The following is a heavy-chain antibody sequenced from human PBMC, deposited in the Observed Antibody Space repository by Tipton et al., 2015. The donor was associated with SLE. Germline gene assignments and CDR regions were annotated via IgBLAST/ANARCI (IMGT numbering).Heavy chain of an antibody. V-gene: IGHV3-23*01. CDR2: ISGSGGST. D-gene: IGHD2-2*01. Sequence: SLRLSCAASGFTFSSYAMSWVRQAPGKGLEWVSAISGSGGSTYYADSVKGRFTISRDNSKNTLYLQMNSLRAEDTAVYYCAKLDSSFYYYGMDVWGQGTTVTVSS. CDR1: GFTFSSYA. J-gene: IGHJ6*02. CDR3: AKLDSSFYYYGMDV.